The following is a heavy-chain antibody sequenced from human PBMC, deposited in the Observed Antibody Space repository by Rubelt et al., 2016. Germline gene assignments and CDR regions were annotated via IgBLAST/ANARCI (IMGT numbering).Heavy chain of an antibody. CDR1: GGTFTNYA. Sequence: QVQLVQSGTEVKRPGSSVKVSCRASGGTFTNYAVSWVRQAPGQGLEWMGTIIPIISKTNYAQKFQGKVTITADTSTSTAYMELSSLGSDDTAVYYCASHCRGGTCSFDYWGQGTVVTVSS. V-gene: IGHV1-69*04. CDR3: ASHCRGGTCSFDY. J-gene: IGHJ4*02. CDR2: IIPIISKT. D-gene: IGHD2-15*01.